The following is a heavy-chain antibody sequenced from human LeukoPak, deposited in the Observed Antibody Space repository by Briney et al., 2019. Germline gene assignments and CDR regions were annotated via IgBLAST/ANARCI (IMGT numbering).Heavy chain of an antibody. CDR3: ARGVGSYKANDAFDI. Sequence: GESLKISCKGSGYSFTNYWIGWVRQMPGKGLEWMGIIYPGDSDTRYSPSFQGQVTISADKSISTAYLQWSSLKASDTAMYYCARGVGSYKANDAFDIWGQGTMVTVSS. CDR1: GYSFTNYW. D-gene: IGHD1-26*01. V-gene: IGHV5-51*01. CDR2: IYPGDSDT. J-gene: IGHJ3*02.